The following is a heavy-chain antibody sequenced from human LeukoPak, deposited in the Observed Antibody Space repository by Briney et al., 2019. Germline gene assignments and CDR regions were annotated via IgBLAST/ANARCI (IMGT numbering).Heavy chain of an antibody. CDR3: AREREGPYGYLDY. CDR2: IYYSGNT. Sequence: SGGSLRLSCAASGFTFRSYGMHWVRQPPGKGLEWIGVIYYSGNTYYTPSLKSRVTMSIDTSKNQFSLRLSSVTAADTAVYYCAREREGPYGYLDYWGQGTLVTVSS. J-gene: IGHJ4*02. V-gene: IGHV4-38-2*02. D-gene: IGHD4-17*01. CDR1: GFTFRSYG.